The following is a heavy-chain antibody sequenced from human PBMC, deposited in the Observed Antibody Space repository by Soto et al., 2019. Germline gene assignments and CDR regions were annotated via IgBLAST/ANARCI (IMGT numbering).Heavy chain of an antibody. Sequence: EVQLVESGGGLVKPGGSLRLSCAASGFTFSSYSMNWVRQAPGKGLEWVSSISSSSSYIYYADSVKGRFTISRDNAKNSLYLQMNSLRAEDTAVYYCARDFTAMVRPDDYWDQGTLVTVSS. J-gene: IGHJ4*02. CDR3: ARDFTAMVRPDDY. D-gene: IGHD5-18*01. CDR2: ISSSSSYI. V-gene: IGHV3-21*01. CDR1: GFTFSSYS.